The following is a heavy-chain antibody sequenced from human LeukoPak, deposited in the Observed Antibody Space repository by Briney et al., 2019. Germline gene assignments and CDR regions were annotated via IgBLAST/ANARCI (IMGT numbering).Heavy chain of an antibody. V-gene: IGHV4-34*01. J-gene: IGHJ4*02. CDR3: ARGQYTGYPTH. CDR2: INHSGYA. D-gene: IGHD5-12*01. CDR1: GGSFTDYY. Sequence: SETLSLTCAVYGGSFTDYYWSWIRRPPGKGLEWIGEINHSGYANYNPSLKSRVSVSVDTSKNQFSLKLSSVTAADTAVYYCARGQYTGYPTHWGQGTLVTVSS.